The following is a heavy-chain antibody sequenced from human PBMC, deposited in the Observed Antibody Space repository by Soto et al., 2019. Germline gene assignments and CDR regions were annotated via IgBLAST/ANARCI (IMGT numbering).Heavy chain of an antibody. CDR3: AKNSGYYYPFDY. J-gene: IGHJ4*02. D-gene: IGHD3-22*01. CDR2: IYTGGST. CDR1: GFTVSSNY. Sequence: GGSLRLSCATSGFTVSSNYMSWVRQAPGKGLEWVSVIYTGGSTYYADSVKGRFTISRDNSKNTLYLQMNSLRAEDTAVYYCAKNSGYYYPFDYWGQGTLVTVSS. V-gene: IGHV3-66*01.